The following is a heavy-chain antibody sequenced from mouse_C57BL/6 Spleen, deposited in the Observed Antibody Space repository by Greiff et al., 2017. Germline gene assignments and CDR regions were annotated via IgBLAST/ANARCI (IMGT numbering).Heavy chain of an antibody. J-gene: IGHJ2*01. CDR1: GFTFTDYY. V-gene: IGHV7-3*01. CDR3: ARNVRYFDY. CDR2: IRNKANGYTT. Sequence: EVKVVESGGGLVQPGGSLSLSCAASGFTFTDYYMSWVRQPPGKALEWLGFIRNKANGYTTEYSASVKGRFTISRDNSQSILYLQMNALRAEDSATYYCARNVRYFDYWGQGTTLTVSS.